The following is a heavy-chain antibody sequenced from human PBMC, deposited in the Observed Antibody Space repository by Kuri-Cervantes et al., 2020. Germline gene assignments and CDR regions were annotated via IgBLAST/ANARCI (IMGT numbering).Heavy chain of an antibody. Sequence: GGSLRLSCAAPGFTFSSYAMSWVRQAPGKGLQWVSAISGSGDTTYYADSVKGRFTISRDNSKNTLYLQMNSLRAEDTAVYYCAREFVGGWPFDYWGLGTLVTVSS. CDR2: ISGSGDTT. D-gene: IGHD3-10*01. CDR3: AREFVGGWPFDY. V-gene: IGHV3-23*01. J-gene: IGHJ4*02. CDR1: GFTFSSYA.